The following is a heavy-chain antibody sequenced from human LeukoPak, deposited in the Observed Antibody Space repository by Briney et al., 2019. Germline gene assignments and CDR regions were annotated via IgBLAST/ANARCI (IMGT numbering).Heavy chain of an antibody. J-gene: IGHJ5*02. V-gene: IGHV3-74*01. Sequence: GGSLRLSCAASGFTFSSYWMHWVRQTPGKGLMWVSRIESDGSTIYADSVKDRFTISRDNGKNTVYLQMNSLRVDDTAMYYCARAVTNFYGSVTYDWSDPWGQGTLVTVSS. CDR1: GFTFSSYW. D-gene: IGHD3-10*01. CDR3: ARAVTNFYGSVTYDWSDP. CDR2: IESDGST.